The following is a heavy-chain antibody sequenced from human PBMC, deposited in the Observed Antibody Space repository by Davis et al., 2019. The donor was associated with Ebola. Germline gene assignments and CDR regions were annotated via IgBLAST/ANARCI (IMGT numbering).Heavy chain of an antibody. CDR1: GGTFSSYA. CDR3: ARGKTVAGTRGLSWFDP. D-gene: IGHD6-19*01. J-gene: IGHJ5*02. Sequence: AASVKVSCKASGGTFSSYAINWVRQAPGQGLECMGRIIPILGIANYAQKFQGRVTITANKSTSTAYMELSSLRSEDTAVFYCARGKTVAGTRGLSWFDPWGPGTLVTVSS. V-gene: IGHV1-69*04. CDR2: IIPILGIA.